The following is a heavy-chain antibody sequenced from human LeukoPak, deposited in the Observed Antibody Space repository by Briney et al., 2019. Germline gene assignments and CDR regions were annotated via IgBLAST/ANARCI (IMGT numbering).Heavy chain of an antibody. V-gene: IGHV3-48*03. CDR2: ISSSGSTI. D-gene: IGHD3-22*01. J-gene: IGHJ4*02. Sequence: PGGSLRLSCAASGFTFSSYAMSWVRQAPGKGLEWVSYISSSGSTIYYADSVKGRFTISRDNAKNSLYLQMNSLRAEDTAVYYCAIGYYDSSGYYIPFDYWGQGTLVTVSS. CDR1: GFTFSSYA. CDR3: AIGYYDSSGYYIPFDY.